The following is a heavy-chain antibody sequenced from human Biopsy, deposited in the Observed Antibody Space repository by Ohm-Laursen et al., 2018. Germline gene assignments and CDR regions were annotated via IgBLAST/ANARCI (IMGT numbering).Heavy chain of an antibody. D-gene: IGHD4-11*01. CDR2: VQYDGRTT. Sequence: SLRLSCAAAGITFSSSGMHWVRQAPGKGLEWLSFVQYDGRTTYYADSVKGRFTISRDNSKNTVYLQMNSLRAEDTAIYYCARDSTINTVTTADYWGQGTLVTVSS. V-gene: IGHV3-33*05. J-gene: IGHJ4*02. CDR3: ARDSTINTVTTADY. CDR1: GITFSSSG.